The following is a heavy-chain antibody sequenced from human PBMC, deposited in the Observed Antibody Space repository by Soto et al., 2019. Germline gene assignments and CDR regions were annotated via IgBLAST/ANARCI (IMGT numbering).Heavy chain of an antibody. CDR1: GGTCSSYA. Sequence: QVQLVQSGAEVKKPGSSVKVSCKASGGTCSSYAISWVRQAPGQGLEWMGGIIPIFGTANYAQKFQGRVTITADESTSTAYMELSSLRSEDTAVYYCARRSGRWLQQYYYDYGMDVWGQGTTVTVSS. D-gene: IGHD5-12*01. CDR2: IIPIFGTA. CDR3: ARRSGRWLQQYYYDYGMDV. V-gene: IGHV1-69*12. J-gene: IGHJ6*02.